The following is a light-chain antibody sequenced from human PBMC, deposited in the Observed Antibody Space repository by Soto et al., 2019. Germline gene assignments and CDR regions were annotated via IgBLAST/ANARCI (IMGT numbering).Light chain of an antibody. CDR3: MQVTQFPHT. J-gene: IGKJ2*01. V-gene: IGKV1-12*01. CDR2: AAS. CDR1: QGISNW. Sequence: DIQMTQSPSSVSASVGDRVTITCRASQGISNWLAWYQQKPGKAPKLLIYAASTLQSGVPSRFSGSGSGTDFTLTISRVEPEDVATYYCMQVTQFPHTFGQGTKLDIK.